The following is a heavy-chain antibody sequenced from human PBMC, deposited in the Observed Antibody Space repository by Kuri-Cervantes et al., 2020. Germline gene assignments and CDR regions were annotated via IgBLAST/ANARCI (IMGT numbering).Heavy chain of an antibody. D-gene: IGHD4-17*01. Sequence: GSLRLSCTVSGGSVSSGSYYWSWIRQPPGKGLEWIGYIYYSGSTNYNPSLKSRVTISVDTSKNQFSLKLSSVTAADTAVYYCARGHGDYGVSFDPWGQGTLVTVSS. CDR3: ARGHGDYGVSFDP. CDR2: IYYSGST. J-gene: IGHJ5*02. CDR1: GGSVSSGSYY. V-gene: IGHV4-61*01.